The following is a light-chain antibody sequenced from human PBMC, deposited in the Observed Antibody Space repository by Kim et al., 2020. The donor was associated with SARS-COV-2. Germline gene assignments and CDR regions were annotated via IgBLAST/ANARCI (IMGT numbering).Light chain of an antibody. J-gene: IGKJ1*01. CDR1: QDISNY. CDR3: QHYDDYPCT. V-gene: IGKV1-16*01. Sequence: DIQMTQSPSSVSASVGDRVTITCRASQDISNYVAWFQQKPGKAPKSLIYAASILQSGVPSRFSGSGSGTDFTLTINSLHPEDFATYYCQHYDDYPCTFGQGTKVDIK. CDR2: AAS.